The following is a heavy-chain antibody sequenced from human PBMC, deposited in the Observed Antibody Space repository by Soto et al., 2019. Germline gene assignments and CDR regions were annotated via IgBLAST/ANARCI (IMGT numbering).Heavy chain of an antibody. D-gene: IGHD3-3*01. CDR1: GYTFTSYG. V-gene: IGHV1-18*01. CDR2: ISAYNGNT. Sequence: VKVSCKASGYTFTSYGISWVRQAPGQGLEWLGWISAYNGNTNYAQKLQGRVTMTTDTSTSTAYMELRSLRSDDTAVYYCSRTSTLYYDFWSGLYGYFDYWGQGTLVTVSS. J-gene: IGHJ4*02. CDR3: SRTSTLYYDFWSGLYGYFDY.